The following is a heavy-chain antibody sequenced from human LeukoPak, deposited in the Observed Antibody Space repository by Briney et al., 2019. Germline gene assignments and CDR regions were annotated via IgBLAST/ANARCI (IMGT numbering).Heavy chain of an antibody. J-gene: IGHJ3*02. Sequence: TSVKVSCKASGFTFPTSAMQWVRQARGQRPEWIGWIVVGSGNTNYAQKFQDRVTITRDKSTGTAYMELSRLRSDDTAVYYCAAELEMATDAFDIWGQGTMVTVSS. CDR2: IVVGSGNT. CDR1: GFTFPTSA. D-gene: IGHD5-24*01. CDR3: AAELEMATDAFDI. V-gene: IGHV1-58*02.